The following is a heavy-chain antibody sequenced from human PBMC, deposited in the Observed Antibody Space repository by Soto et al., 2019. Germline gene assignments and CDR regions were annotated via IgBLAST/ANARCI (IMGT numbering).Heavy chain of an antibody. CDR3: ASDRSSWLPHGFY. J-gene: IGHJ4*02. V-gene: IGHV3-48*01. CDR2: ISSSSSTI. D-gene: IGHD6-13*01. Sequence: EVQLVESGGGLVQPGGSLRLSCAASGFTFSSYSMNWVRQAPGKGLEWVSYISSSSSTIYYADSVKGRFTISRDNAKNSLYLQMNSLRAEDTAVYYCASDRSSWLPHGFYWGQGTLVTVSS. CDR1: GFTFSSYS.